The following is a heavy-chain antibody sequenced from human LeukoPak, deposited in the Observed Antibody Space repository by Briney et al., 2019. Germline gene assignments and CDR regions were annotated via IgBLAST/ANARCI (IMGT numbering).Heavy chain of an antibody. CDR3: ARVGATVVTPDYFDY. V-gene: IGHV3-53*01. CDR1: GFTFSNYA. Sequence: PGGSLRLSCAASGFTFSNYALSWVRQAPGKGLEWVSVIYSGGSTYYADSVKGRFTISRDNSKNTLYLQMNSLRAEDTAVYYCARVGATVVTPDYFDYWGQGTLVTVSS. CDR2: IYSGGST. D-gene: IGHD4-23*01. J-gene: IGHJ4*02.